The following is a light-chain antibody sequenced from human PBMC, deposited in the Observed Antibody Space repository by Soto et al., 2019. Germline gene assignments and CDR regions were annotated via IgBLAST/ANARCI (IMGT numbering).Light chain of an antibody. Sequence: EIVMTQSPATLSVSPGERATLSCRASQSVSSDLAWYHQKPGQAPRLLIYGASTRATGIPARFSGSGSGTEFTLTISRLEPEDFAMYYCLHHGSSLWTFGQGTKVDIK. CDR1: QSVSSD. CDR3: LHHGSSLWT. J-gene: IGKJ1*01. CDR2: GAS. V-gene: IGKV3-15*01.